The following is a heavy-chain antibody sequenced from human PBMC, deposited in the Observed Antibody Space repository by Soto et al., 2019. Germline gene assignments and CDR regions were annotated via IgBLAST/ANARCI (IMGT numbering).Heavy chain of an antibody. CDR3: ARSDCTGAYCYSWPFNYGVDV. CDR1: GFTFNTYG. Sequence: PGGSLRLSCTTSGFTFNTYGMHWVRQAPGKGLEWVAIIWYDGSNKYHADSVKGRFTISRDNSKNTLYLQMYSLRAEDTALYYCARSDCTGAYCYSWPFNYGVDVWGQGTTVTVSS. CDR2: IWYDGSNK. J-gene: IGHJ6*02. V-gene: IGHV3-33*08. D-gene: IGHD2-21*02.